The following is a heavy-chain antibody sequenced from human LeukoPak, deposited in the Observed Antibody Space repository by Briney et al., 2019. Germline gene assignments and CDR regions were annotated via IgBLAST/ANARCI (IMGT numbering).Heavy chain of an antibody. J-gene: IGHJ6*02. CDR3: ARHNPYDILTGYSPYYYYYGMDV. Sequence: ASVKVSCKASGYTFTGYYMHWVRQAPGQGLEWMGWINPNSGGTNYAQKFQGRVTMTRDTSISTAYMELSRLRSDDTAVYYCARHNPYDILTGYSPYYYYYGMDVWGQGTTVTVSS. CDR2: INPNSGGT. D-gene: IGHD3-9*01. CDR1: GYTFTGYY. V-gene: IGHV1-2*02.